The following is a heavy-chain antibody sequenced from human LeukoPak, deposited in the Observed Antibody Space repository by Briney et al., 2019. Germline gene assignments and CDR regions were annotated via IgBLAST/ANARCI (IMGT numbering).Heavy chain of an antibody. Sequence: SQTLSLTCAISGDSVSSNSAAWNWLGQSPSRGLEWLGRTYYRSKWYNDYAVSVKSRITINPDTSKNQFSLQLNSVTPEDTAVYYCARVAPYLYYFDYWGQGTLVTVSS. CDR1: GDSVSSNSAA. CDR2: TYYRSKWYN. J-gene: IGHJ4*02. CDR3: ARVAPYLYYFDY. V-gene: IGHV6-1*01.